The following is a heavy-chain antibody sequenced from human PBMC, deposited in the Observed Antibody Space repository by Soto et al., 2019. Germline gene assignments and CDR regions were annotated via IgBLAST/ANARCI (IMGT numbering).Heavy chain of an antibody. Sequence: SETLSLTCTGSGGSISSYYWSWIRQPPGKGLEWIGYIYYSGSTNYNPSLKSRVTISVDTSKNQFSLKLSSVTAADTAVYYCARDGSLRGRDGYRIDYWGQGTLVTVSS. CDR1: GGSISSYY. D-gene: IGHD3-16*01. CDR2: IYYSGST. CDR3: ARDGSLRGRDGYRIDY. V-gene: IGHV4-59*01. J-gene: IGHJ4*02.